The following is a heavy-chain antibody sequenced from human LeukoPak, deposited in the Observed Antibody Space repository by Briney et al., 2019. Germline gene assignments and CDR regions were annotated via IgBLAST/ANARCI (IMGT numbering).Heavy chain of an antibody. CDR2: ISSSSSYI. V-gene: IGHV3-21*01. CDR3: ARGGIQLWSDY. CDR1: GFTFSSYS. J-gene: IGHJ4*02. D-gene: IGHD5-18*01. Sequence: GGSLRLSCAASGFTFSSYSMNWVRQAPGKGLEWVSSISSSSSYIYYADSVEGRFTISRDNAKNSLYLQMNSLRAEDTAVYYCARGGIQLWSDYWGQGTLVTVSS.